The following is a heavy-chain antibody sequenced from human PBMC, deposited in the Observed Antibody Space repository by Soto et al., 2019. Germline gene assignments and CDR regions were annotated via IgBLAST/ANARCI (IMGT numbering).Heavy chain of an antibody. D-gene: IGHD2-2*01. CDR1: EGTFSSYA. CDR2: IIPISETT. J-gene: IGHJ6*02. CDR3: ARSQGSSTSLEIYYYYYYGMDV. V-gene: IGHV1-69*01. Sequence: QVQLVQSGAEVKKPGSPVKFSCKASEGTFSSYAISWVRQAPGQGLEWMGGIIPISETTNYAQKFQGRVTITADESKSTAYMELSSLRSEDTAVYYCARSQGSSTSLEIYYYYYYGMDVWGQGTTVTVSS.